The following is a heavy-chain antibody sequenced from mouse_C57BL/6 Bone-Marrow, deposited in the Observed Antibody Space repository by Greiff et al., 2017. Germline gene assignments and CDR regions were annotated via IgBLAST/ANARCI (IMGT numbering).Heavy chain of an antibody. J-gene: IGHJ4*01. CDR3: ARDFITTVVATGEWDYYAMDY. CDR1: GYTFTSYW. V-gene: IGHV1-55*01. Sequence: FQLQQPGAELVKPGASVTLSCKAPGYTFTSYWLTWVKQRPGQGLEWIGDFFPGGGSTNYNEKFKSKATLTVDTSSSTAYMQLSSLTSEDSAVFYCARDFITTVVATGEWDYYAMDYWGQGTSVTVSS. D-gene: IGHD1-1*01. CDR2: FFPGGGST.